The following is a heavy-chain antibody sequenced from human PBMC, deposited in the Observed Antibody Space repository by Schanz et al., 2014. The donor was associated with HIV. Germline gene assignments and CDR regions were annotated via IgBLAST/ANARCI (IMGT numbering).Heavy chain of an antibody. J-gene: IGHJ4*02. CDR2: ISYDGSNK. Sequence: QVQLVESGGGVVQPGRSLRLSCAASGFTFSSYGMHLVRQAPGKGLEWVAVISYDGSNKYYADSVKGRFTISRDISKNTLYLQMNSLRAEDTAVYYCAKEEQKLGGVGGYHFDYWGQGTLVTVSS. CDR3: AKEEQKLGGVGGYHFDY. V-gene: IGHV3-30*18. CDR1: GFTFSSYG. D-gene: IGHD6-13*01.